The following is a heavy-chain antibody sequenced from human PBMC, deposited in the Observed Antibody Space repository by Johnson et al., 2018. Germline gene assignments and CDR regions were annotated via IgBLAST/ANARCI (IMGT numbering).Heavy chain of an antibody. V-gene: IGHV3-30*18. Sequence: QVQLVQSGGGVVQPGRSLRLSCAASGFTFSSYGMHWVRQAPGKGLEWVAVISYDGSNKYYADSVKGRFTISRDNSKNTLYLHMNHLRAEDTAVYYCAKASLRFLEWFSAFDIWGQGTMGTVSS. CDR2: ISYDGSNK. D-gene: IGHD3-3*01. CDR1: GFTFSSYG. J-gene: IGHJ3*02. CDR3: AKASLRFLEWFSAFDI.